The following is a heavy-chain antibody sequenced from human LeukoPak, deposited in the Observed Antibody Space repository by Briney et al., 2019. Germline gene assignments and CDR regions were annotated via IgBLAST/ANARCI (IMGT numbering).Heavy chain of an antibody. V-gene: IGHV3-66*01. J-gene: IGHJ4*02. CDR3: ARAPSSAPNGYYFDY. CDR1: GFTLSRNN. D-gene: IGHD1-1*01. Sequence: PGGSLRLSCAASGFTLSRNNMHWVRQAPGKGLEWVSVIYSDGGTYYADSVRGRFTISRDNSKNTLYLQLNSLRAEDTAVYYCARAPSSAPNGYYFDYWGQETLVTVSS. CDR2: IYSDGGT.